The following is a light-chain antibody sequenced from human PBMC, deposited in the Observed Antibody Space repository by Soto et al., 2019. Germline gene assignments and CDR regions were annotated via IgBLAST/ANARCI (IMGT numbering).Light chain of an antibody. Sequence: DIQMTQSPSSLSASVGDRVTIICQASQDITNYLHWYQQKPGKAPKLLIYDASNLETGVPSRFSGSGSGTHSSFTISSLQPEDIATYYCQQYDNVPFTFGQGTRLEMK. CDR2: DAS. CDR1: QDITNY. CDR3: QQYDNVPFT. J-gene: IGKJ5*01. V-gene: IGKV1-33*01.